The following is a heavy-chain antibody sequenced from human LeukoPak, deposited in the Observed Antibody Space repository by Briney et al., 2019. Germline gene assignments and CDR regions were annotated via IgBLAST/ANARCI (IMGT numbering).Heavy chain of an antibody. CDR2: IIPIFGTA. Sequence: SVKVSCKASGGTFSSYAISWVRQAPGQGLEWMGGIIPIFGTANYAQKFQGRVTIAADESTSTAYMELSSLRSEDTAVYYCARAGFLTGITFFGYWGQGTLVTVSS. CDR3: ARAGFLTGITFFGY. J-gene: IGHJ4*02. V-gene: IGHV1-69*01. D-gene: IGHD3-9*01. CDR1: GGTFSSYA.